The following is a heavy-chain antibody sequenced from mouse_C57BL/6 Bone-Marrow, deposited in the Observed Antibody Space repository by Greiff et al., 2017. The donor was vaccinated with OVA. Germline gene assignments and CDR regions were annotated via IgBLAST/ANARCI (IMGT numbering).Heavy chain of an antibody. CDR3: TSYGNFDY. CDR2: IDPENGDT. Sequence: EVKLVESGAELVRPGASVKLSCTASGFNIKDDYMHWVKQRPEQGLEWIGWIDPENGDTEYASKFQGKATITADHSSNTSYLQLSSLTSVDTAVYYCTSYGNFDYWGQGTTLTVSS. CDR1: GFNIKDDY. V-gene: IGHV14-4*01. D-gene: IGHD2-1*01. J-gene: IGHJ2*01.